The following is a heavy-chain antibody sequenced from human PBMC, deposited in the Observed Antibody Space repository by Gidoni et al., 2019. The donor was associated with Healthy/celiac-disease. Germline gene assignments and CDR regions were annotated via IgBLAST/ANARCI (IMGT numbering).Heavy chain of an antibody. CDR2: ITPRGGSP. Sequence: QVQLVQSGAEVTNPGASVKVSCKASGYTFTSYYMHWVRLAPGHGLEWMGIITPRGGSPSYAQKFQCRVTMSRDTSTSPVYMELSSLRSEDTAVYYCGLAAAGLGYWGQGTLVTVSS. V-gene: IGHV1-46*01. D-gene: IGHD6-13*01. J-gene: IGHJ4*02. CDR1: GYTFTSYY. CDR3: GLAAAGLGY.